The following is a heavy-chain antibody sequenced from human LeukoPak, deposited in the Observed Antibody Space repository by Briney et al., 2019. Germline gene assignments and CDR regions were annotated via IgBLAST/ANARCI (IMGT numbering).Heavy chain of an antibody. V-gene: IGHV3-33*01. D-gene: IGHD3-10*01. J-gene: IGHJ5*02. CDR3: ARALDSYYGSGSYYNGPNWFDP. Sequence: GGSLRLSCAASGFTFSSYGMHWVRQAPGKGLEWVAVIWYDGSNKYYADSVKGRFTISRDNSKNTLYLQMNSLRAEDTAVYYCARALDSYYGSGSYYNGPNWFDPWGQGTLVTVSS. CDR1: GFTFSSYG. CDR2: IWYDGSNK.